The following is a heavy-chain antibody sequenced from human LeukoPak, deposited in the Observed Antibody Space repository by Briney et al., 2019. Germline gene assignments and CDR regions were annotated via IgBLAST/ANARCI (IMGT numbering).Heavy chain of an antibody. CDR1: GFTFSDAW. V-gene: IGHV3-15*01. CDR3: TTDYCSDGSCPGAFDM. CDR2: IRSRTEGGTA. D-gene: IGHD2-15*01. J-gene: IGHJ3*02. Sequence: PGGSLRLSYVASGFTFSDAWMSWVRQAPGKGLEWVARIRSRTEGGTADYAAPVKGRFTISRDDSENTLSLQMNSLKSEDTAVYYCTTDYCSDGSCPGAFDMWGQGTMVTVSS.